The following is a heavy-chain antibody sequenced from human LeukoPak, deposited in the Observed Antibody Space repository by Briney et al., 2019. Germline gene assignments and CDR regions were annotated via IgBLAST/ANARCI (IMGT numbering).Heavy chain of an antibody. CDR1: GYTFTGYY. CDR3: ARAVVTPPWSYYFDY. V-gene: IGHV1-2*02. D-gene: IGHD4-23*01. CDR2: INPNSGGT. Sequence: ASVKVSCKASGYTFTGYYMHGVRQAPGQGLEWMGWINPNSGGTNYAQKFQGRVTMTRDTSIGTAYMELNRLRSDDTAVYYCARAVVTPPWSYYFDYWGQGTLVTVSS. J-gene: IGHJ4*02.